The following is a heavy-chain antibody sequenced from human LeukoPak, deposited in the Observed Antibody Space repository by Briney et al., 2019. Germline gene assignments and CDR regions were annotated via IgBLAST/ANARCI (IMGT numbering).Heavy chain of an antibody. J-gene: IGHJ4*02. D-gene: IGHD6-19*01. CDR1: GFTFDDYA. CDR3: AKNMFRGGYRSGLRTSFFDN. Sequence: PGRSLRLSCAASGFTFDDYAMHWVRHAPGKGLEWVSGISWNSGSIVYADSVKGRFTISRDNAKNSLYLQMNSLRAEDTALYYCAKNMFRGGYRSGLRTSFFDNGGQETLVTASS. CDR2: ISWNSGSI. V-gene: IGHV3-9*01.